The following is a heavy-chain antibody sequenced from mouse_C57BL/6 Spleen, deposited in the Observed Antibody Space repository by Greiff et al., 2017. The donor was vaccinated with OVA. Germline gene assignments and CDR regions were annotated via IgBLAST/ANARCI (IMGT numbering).Heavy chain of an antibody. CDR2: IDPETGGT. V-gene: IGHV1-15*01. J-gene: IGHJ1*03. CDR1: GYTFTDYE. CDR3: TRSRLPYGSSYVAWYFDV. Sequence: VKVVESGAELVRPGASVTLSCKASGYTFTDYEMHWVKQTPVHGLEWIGAIDPETGGTAYNQKFKGKAILTADKSSSTAYMALRSLTSEDSAVYYCTRSRLPYGSSYVAWYFDVWGTGTTVTVSS. D-gene: IGHD1-1*01.